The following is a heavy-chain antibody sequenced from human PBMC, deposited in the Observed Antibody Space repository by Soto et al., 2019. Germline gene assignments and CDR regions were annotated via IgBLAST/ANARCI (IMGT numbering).Heavy chain of an antibody. V-gene: IGHV4-38-2*02. D-gene: IGHD3-3*01. CDR2: IYHGGTT. Sequence: SETLSLTCTVSGDSISSGSYWGWIRQPPGEGPEWIASIYHGGTTFYNPSLKSRVTISVDTSKNQFSLKLSSVTAADTAVYYCARGRNYDFWSGYYFRLDFDYWGQGTLVTVSS. CDR1: GDSISSGSY. J-gene: IGHJ4*02. CDR3: ARGRNYDFWSGYYFRLDFDY.